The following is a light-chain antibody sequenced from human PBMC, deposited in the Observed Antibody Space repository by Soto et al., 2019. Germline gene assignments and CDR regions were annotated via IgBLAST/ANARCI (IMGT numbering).Light chain of an antibody. CDR3: QQYNNWPPWT. Sequence: ETVMTQSPATLSVSPGERATLSCRASQSVSSKLAWYQQKPGQAPRLLMYGASTRATGIPARFSGSGSGTEFTLTISSLQSEDFAVYYCQQYNNWPPWTFGQGTK. V-gene: IGKV3-15*01. CDR1: QSVSSK. CDR2: GAS. J-gene: IGKJ1*01.